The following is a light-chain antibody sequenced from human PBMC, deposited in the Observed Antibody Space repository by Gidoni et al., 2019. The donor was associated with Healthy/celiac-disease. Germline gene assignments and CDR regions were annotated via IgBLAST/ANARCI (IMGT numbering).Light chain of an antibody. V-gene: IGKV3-20*01. CDR3: QQYGSSSGA. CDR2: GAS. Sequence: ESVLTQSPGTLSLSQGERATLSCRASQAVSNSYLAWYVQKPGQAPRLLIYGASNRATGTPDRFSGSGSGTDFTLTISRLEPEDFATYYCQQYGSSSGAFGQGTKVEIK. J-gene: IGKJ1*01. CDR1: QAVSNSY.